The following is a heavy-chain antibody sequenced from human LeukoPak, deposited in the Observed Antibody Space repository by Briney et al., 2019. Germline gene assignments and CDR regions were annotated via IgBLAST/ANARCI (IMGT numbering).Heavy chain of an antibody. D-gene: IGHD1-26*01. CDR1: GFTLRSYS. V-gene: IGHV3-21*01. Sequence: GGSLRLSCVASGFTLRSYSMNWVRQAPGKGLEWVSYVSTSSYYIYYADSVKGRFTISRDDAKNSLYLQMSSPRAEDTAIYYCARDASGSSTGLIDSWGQGTLVTVSS. CDR2: VSTSSYYI. J-gene: IGHJ4*02. CDR3: ARDASGSSTGLIDS.